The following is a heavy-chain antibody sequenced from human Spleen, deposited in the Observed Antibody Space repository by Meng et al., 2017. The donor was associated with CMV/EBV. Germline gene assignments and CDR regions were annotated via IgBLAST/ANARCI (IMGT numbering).Heavy chain of an antibody. V-gene: IGHV3-30*04. Sequence: GESLKISCAASGFSISPYAMQWVRQAPGKGLEWVAVISYDGSNKYYADSVKGRFTISRDNSKNTLYLQMNSLRAEDTAVYYCAKDIYGYHDSSGYYEYWGQGTLVTVSS. CDR3: AKDIYGYHDSSGYYEY. CDR2: ISYDGSNK. D-gene: IGHD3-22*01. CDR1: GFSISPYA. J-gene: IGHJ4*02.